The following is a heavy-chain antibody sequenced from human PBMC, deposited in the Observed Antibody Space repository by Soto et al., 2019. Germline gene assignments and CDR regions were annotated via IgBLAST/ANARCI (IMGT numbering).Heavy chain of an antibody. CDR1: GFTFSSYS. CDR3: AREGSSWFNWFEP. D-gene: IGHD6-13*01. V-gene: IGHV3-48*01. CDR2: ISSSSSTI. J-gene: IGHJ5*02. Sequence: EVQLVESGGGLVQPGGSLRLSCAASGFTFSSYSMNWVRQAPGKGLEWVSYISSSSSTIYYADSVKGRFTISRDNAKNSLYLQMHRLRAEDTAVYSCAREGSSWFNWFEPWGQGTVVTFSS.